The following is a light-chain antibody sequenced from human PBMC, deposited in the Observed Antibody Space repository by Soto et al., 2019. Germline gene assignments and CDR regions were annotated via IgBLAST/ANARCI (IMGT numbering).Light chain of an antibody. CDR1: QSVNSY. J-gene: IGKJ4*01. CDR2: DAS. Sequence: EIVLTQSPATLSLSPGERATLSCRASQSVNSYLAWYQQKPGQAPRLLIYDASNRANGIPARFSGSGSGTDFTRTISSLEPEDFAVYYCLQRSDWPLTFGGGTKVEIK. V-gene: IGKV3-11*01. CDR3: LQRSDWPLT.